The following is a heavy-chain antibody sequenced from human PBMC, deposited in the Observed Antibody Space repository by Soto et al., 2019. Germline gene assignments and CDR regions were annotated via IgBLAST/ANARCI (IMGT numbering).Heavy chain of an antibody. CDR2: IIPIFGTA. V-gene: IGHV1-69*01. D-gene: IGHD1-26*01. Sequence: QVQLVQSGAEVKKPGSSVKVSCKASGGTFSSYAISWVRQAPGQGLEWMGGIIPIFGTANYAQKFQGGVTITADESTSRAYRELSSLRSEDTAVYSCARATSGSYSWYYYYGMDVWGHGTTVTVSS. CDR1: GGTFSSYA. CDR3: ARATSGSYSWYYYYGMDV. J-gene: IGHJ6*02.